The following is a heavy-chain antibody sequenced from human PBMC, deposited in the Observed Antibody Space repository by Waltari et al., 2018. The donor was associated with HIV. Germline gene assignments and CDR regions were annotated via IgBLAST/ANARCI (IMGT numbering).Heavy chain of an antibody. J-gene: IGHJ6*02. D-gene: IGHD2-15*01. CDR3: ARQPPCSGGSCFAGYGMDV. CDR1: GYTFASHW. Sequence: EVQLVQSGAEVKKPGESLRISCKGSGYTFASHWISWVRQMPGKGLEWMGRIEPSEFYINFSPSFQGHVTISVDKSISTVYLQWRSLKASDTAMYYCARQPPCSGGSCFAGYGMDVWGQGTTVTVSS. CDR2: IEPSEFYI. V-gene: IGHV5-10-1*01.